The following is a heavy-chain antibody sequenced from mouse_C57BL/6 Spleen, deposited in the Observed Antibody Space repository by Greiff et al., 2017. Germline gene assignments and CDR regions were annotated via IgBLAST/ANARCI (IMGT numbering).Heavy chain of an antibody. CDR1: GYSFTDYN. D-gene: IGHD2-5*01. J-gene: IGHJ3*01. CDR3: ASPYSNCERGLFAY. V-gene: IGHV1-39*01. Sequence: EVQLQQSGPELVKPGASVKISCKASGYSFTDYNMNWVKQSNGKSLEWIGVINPNYGTTSYNQKFKGKATLTVDQSSSTAYMQLNSLTSEDSAVXYCASPYSNCERGLFAYWGQGTLVTVSA. CDR2: INPNYGTT.